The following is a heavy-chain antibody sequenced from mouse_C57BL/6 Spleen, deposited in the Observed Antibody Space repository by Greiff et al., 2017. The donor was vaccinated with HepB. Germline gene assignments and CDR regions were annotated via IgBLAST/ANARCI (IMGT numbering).Heavy chain of an antibody. V-gene: IGHV5-9*01. CDR3: ARHEDGYYDAMDY. D-gene: IGHD2-3*01. J-gene: IGHJ4*01. CDR2: ISGGGGNT. CDR1: GFTFSSYT. Sequence: EVQVVESGGGLVKPGGSLKLSCAASGFTFSSYTMSWVRQTPEKRLEWVATISGGGGNTYYPDSVKGRFTISRDNAKNTLYLQMSSLRSEDTALYYCARHEDGYYDAMDYWGQGTSVTVSS.